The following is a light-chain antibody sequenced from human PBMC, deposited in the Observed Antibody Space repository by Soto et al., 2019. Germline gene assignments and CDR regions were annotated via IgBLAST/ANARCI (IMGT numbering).Light chain of an antibody. V-gene: IGKV3-15*01. CDR3: QQYNDWPRT. CDR1: QSISNN. CDR2: GAS. Sequence: EIVMTQSPATSVSPGERATLFCWASQSISNNLAWYQQKAGQAPRLLIYGASTRATGIPARFSGSGSGTEFTLTISSLQSEDFAFYYCQQYNDWPRTFGQGTKVEIK. J-gene: IGKJ1*01.